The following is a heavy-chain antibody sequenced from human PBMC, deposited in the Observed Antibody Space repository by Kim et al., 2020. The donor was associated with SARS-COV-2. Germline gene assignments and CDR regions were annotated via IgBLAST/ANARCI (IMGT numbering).Heavy chain of an antibody. CDR2: INPSGGST. CDR3: ASFWQPPQGIAAAGNYYYYGMDV. V-gene: IGHV1-46*01. D-gene: IGHD6-13*01. J-gene: IGHJ6*02. CDR1: GYTFTSYY. Sequence: ASVKVSCKASGYTFTSYYMHWVRQAPGQGLEWMGIINPSGGSTSYAQEFQGRVTMTRDTSTSTVYMELSSLRSEDTAVYYCASFWQPPQGIAAAGNYYYYGMDVWGQGTTVTVSS.